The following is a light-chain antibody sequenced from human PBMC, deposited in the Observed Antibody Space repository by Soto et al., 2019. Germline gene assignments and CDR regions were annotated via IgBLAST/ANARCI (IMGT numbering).Light chain of an antibody. V-gene: IGKV1-5*01. Sequence: DIQMTQSPSFLSASIGDRFTITCRSSLTMSSWLACYQQKPGKDPKLLIYDASTLHSGVPSRFSGSGSGTEFTLTISSLQPDDFATYYCQQYNSQSWTFGQGTKVDIK. CDR2: DAS. CDR1: LTMSSW. CDR3: QQYNSQSWT. J-gene: IGKJ1*01.